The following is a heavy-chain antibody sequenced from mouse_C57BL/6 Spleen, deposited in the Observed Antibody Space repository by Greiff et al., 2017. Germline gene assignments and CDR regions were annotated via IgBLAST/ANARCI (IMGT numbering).Heavy chain of an antibody. CDR1: GYAFSSSW. V-gene: IGHV1-82*01. CDR3: ARSPREAMDY. Sequence: QVQLQQSGPELVKPGASVKISCKASGYAFSSSWMNWVKQRPGKGLEWIGRIYPGDGDTNYNGKFKGKATLTADKSSSTAYMQLSSLTSEDSAVYFCARSPREAMDYWGQGISVTVSS. CDR2: IYPGDGDT. J-gene: IGHJ4*01.